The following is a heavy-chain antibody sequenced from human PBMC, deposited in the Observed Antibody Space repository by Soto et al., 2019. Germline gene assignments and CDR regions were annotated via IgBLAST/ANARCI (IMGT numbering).Heavy chain of an antibody. Sequence: SETLSLTCAVSGGSISSSNWWSWVRQPPGKGLEWIGYIYSSGSTNYNPSLKSRVTISVDTSKNQFSLKLSSVTAADTAVYYCARQYCSSTRCYQYFDYWGQGTLVTVS. CDR3: ARQYCSSTRCYQYFDY. V-gene: IGHV4-4*02. CDR2: IYSSGST. CDR1: GGSISSSNW. D-gene: IGHD2-2*01. J-gene: IGHJ4*02.